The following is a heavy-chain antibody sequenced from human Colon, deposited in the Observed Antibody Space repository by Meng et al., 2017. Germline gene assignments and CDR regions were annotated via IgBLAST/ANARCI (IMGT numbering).Heavy chain of an antibody. V-gene: IGHV4-39*01. CDR2: IHDNGNT. CDR3: ARRNYGIGFEY. J-gene: IGHJ4*02. Sequence: QLQLQESGPGLVKPSETLSLTCAVFGGSISSGDYYWNWIRQPPGKGLEWIGTIHDNGNTYYNPSLKSRVTISVDSSKSQFSLRLTSATAADTAVYSCARRNYGIGFEYWGQGILVTVSS. CDR1: GGSISSGDYY. D-gene: IGHD4-17*01.